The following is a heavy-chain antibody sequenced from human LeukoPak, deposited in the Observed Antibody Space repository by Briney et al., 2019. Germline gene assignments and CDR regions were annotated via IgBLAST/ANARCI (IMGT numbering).Heavy chain of an antibody. CDR1: GYTFTSYD. V-gene: IGHV1-8*03. J-gene: IGHJ4*02. D-gene: IGHD2-21*01. Sequence: ASVKVSCKASGYTFTSYDINWVRQATGQGLERMGWMNPNSGNTGYAQMFQGRITITRNTSISTAYMELSSLRAEDTAVYYCARLSAMLRGPEDIFYFEFWGLGTLVTVSA. CDR2: MNPNSGNT. CDR3: ARLSAMLRGPEDIFYFEF.